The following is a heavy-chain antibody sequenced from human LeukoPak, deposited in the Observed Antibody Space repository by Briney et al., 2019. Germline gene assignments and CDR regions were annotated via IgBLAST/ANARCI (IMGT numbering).Heavy chain of an antibody. V-gene: IGHV3-43*01. CDR3: AKDPSRRAYYYYYTDV. Sequence: GGSLRLSCAASGFTFDDYTMHWVRQAPGKGLEWVSLISWDGGSTYYADSVKGRFTISKDNSKNSLYLQMNSLRTEDTALYYCAKDPSRRAYYYYYTDVWGKGTTVTVSS. CDR2: ISWDGGST. J-gene: IGHJ6*03. CDR1: GFTFDDYT.